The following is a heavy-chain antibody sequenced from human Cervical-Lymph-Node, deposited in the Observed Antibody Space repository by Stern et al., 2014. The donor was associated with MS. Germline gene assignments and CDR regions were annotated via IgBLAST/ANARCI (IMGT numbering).Heavy chain of an antibody. CDR3: VKVMNDYSNRYYFDY. D-gene: IGHD4-11*01. J-gene: IGHJ4*02. Sequence: VQLVESGGGVVQPGRSLRLSCAASGFTFSDYGMHWVRQAPGKGLEWVAVIWDDGSHQYYADSVKGRFTISRDNPKNTVYLQMSSLRAEDTAVYYCVKVMNDYSNRYYFDYWGQGTLVTVSS. CDR1: GFTFSDYG. CDR2: IWDDGSHQ. V-gene: IGHV3-33*06.